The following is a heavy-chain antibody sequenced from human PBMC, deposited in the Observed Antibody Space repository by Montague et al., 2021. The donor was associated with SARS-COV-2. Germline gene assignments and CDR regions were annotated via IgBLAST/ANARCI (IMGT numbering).Heavy chain of an antibody. J-gene: IGHJ4*02. CDR1: GGSISSYY. V-gene: IGHV4-59*13. CDR3: ARDFDY. Sequence: SETLSLTCTVSGGSISSYYWSWIRQPPGKGLEWIGYMYYSGSTNYNPSLKSRVTLSVDTSKNQFSLEPSSVTAADTAVYYCARDFDYWGQGTLVTVSS. CDR2: MYYSGST.